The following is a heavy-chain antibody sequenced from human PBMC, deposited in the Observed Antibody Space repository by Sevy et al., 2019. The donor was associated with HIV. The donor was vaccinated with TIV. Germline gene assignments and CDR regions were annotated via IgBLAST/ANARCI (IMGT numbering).Heavy chain of an antibody. CDR2: ISGSGRST. D-gene: IGHD1-1*01. CDR3: AKVGGRATTNYYYGLDV. CDR1: GFTFDNFD. Sequence: GGSLRLSCAASGFTFDNFDMNWVRQAPGKGLEWVSGISGSGRSTYYADSVTGRFTISRDNSKKTVFLHMNTLGAEDTAVYYCAKVGGRATTNYYYGLDVWGPGTPVTVSS. V-gene: IGHV3-23*01. J-gene: IGHJ6*02.